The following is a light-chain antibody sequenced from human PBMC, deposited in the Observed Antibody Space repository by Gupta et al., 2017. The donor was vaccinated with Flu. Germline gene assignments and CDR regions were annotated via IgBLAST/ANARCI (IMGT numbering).Light chain of an antibody. CDR1: QSIRSN. CDR3: QQDNNWPRT. CDR2: GAS. V-gene: IGKV3-15*01. J-gene: IGKJ2*01. Sequence: PATLSVSPGERATLSCRASQSIRSNLAWYQQKPGQAPRLLIYGASTRATGIPARFSGSGSGTEFTLTISSLQSEDFAVYYCQQDNNWPRTFGQGTKLEIK.